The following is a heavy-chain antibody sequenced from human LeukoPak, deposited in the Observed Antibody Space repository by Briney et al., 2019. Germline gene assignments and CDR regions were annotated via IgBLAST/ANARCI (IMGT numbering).Heavy chain of an antibody. CDR1: GDSISSYY. V-gene: IGHV4-38-2*02. CDR2: ISHSGST. D-gene: IGHD3-3*02. Sequence: PSETLSLTCTVSGDSISSYYCSWIRQPPGKGLKWIGSISHSGSTYYNPSLKSRVTISVDTSKNQFSLKLSSLTAADTAVYYCARLRRSRLAEFDYWGQGTLVTVSS. CDR3: ARLRRSRLAEFDY. J-gene: IGHJ4*02.